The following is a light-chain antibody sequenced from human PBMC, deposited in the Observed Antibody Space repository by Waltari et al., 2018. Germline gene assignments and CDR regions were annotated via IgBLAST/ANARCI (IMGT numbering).Light chain of an antibody. CDR3: YSAADSNLRV. J-gene: IGLJ2*01. V-gene: IGLV3-27*01. CDR2: KDT. Sequence: SYELTQPSSVSVSPGQTARITCSGDVLAKKYARWFQQKPGQAPVLVSYKDTERPSGIPERISGSSSGTTVTLTIGGAQVEDEADYFCYSAADSNLRVVGGGTRLTVL. CDR1: VLAKKY.